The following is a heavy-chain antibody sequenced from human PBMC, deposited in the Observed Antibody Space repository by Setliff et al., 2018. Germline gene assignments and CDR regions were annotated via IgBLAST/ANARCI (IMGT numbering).Heavy chain of an antibody. CDR2: IIPIFGTA. J-gene: IGHJ6*02. V-gene: IGHV1-69*13. D-gene: IGHD2-2*02. CDR3: ARDSRGLVPAAIEGSYYYYGMDV. Sequence: GASVKVSCKASGYTFTGYYMHWVRQAPGQGLEWMGGIIPIFGTANYAQKFQGRVTITADESTSTAYMELCSLRSEDTAVYYSARDSRGLVPAAIEGSYYYYGMDVWGQGTTVTVSS. CDR1: GYTFTGYY.